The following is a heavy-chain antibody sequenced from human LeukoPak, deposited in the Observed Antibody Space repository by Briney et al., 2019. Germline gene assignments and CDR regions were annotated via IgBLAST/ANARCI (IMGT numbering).Heavy chain of an antibody. Sequence: SETLSLTCTVSGGSISIYYWSWIRQPPGKGLEWIGYIYYSGSTNYNPSLKSRVTISVDTSKNQFSLKLSSVTAADTAVYYCARGPLGGGYYFDCWGQGTLVTVSS. CDR2: IYYSGST. CDR3: ARGPLGGGYYFDC. CDR1: GGSISIYY. V-gene: IGHV4-59*01. D-gene: IGHD3-16*01. J-gene: IGHJ4*02.